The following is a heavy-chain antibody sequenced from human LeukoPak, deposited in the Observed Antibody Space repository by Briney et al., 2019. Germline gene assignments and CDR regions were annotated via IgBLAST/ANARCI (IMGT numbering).Heavy chain of an antibody. CDR1: GGSISSSSYY. CDR2: IYYSGST. J-gene: IGHJ5*02. V-gene: IGHV4-39*07. CDR3: ARAHYDILTGYQSNWFDP. D-gene: IGHD3-9*01. Sequence: SETLSLTCTVSGGSISSSSYYWGWIRQPPGKGLEWIGSIYYSGSTYYNPSLKSRVTISVDTSKNQFSLKLSSVTAADTAVYYCARAHYDILTGYQSNWFDPWGQGTLVTVSS.